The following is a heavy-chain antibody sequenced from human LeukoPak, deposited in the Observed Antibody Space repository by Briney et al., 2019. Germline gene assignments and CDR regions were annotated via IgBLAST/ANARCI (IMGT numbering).Heavy chain of an antibody. CDR1: GFTFSSYS. J-gene: IGHJ4*02. D-gene: IGHD3-22*01. V-gene: IGHV3-23*01. CDR3: AKNSDISVYYSEGFDY. CDR2: ISGGGSAT. Sequence: PGGSLGLSCTASGFTFSSYSMNWVRQAPGKGLEWVSAISGGGSATFYAASVKGRFTISRDNSKNTVFLQMNSLRAEDTAVYYCAKNSDISVYYSEGFDYWGQGTLATVSS.